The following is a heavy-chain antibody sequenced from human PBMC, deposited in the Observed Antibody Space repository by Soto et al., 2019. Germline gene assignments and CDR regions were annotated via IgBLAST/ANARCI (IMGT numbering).Heavy chain of an antibody. V-gene: IGHV3-74*01. D-gene: IGHD5-12*01. CDR2: INSDGSST. CDR3: ARGGAGYNFGWYFDY. Sequence: EVQLVESGGGLVQPGGSLRLSCAASGFTFSSYWMHWVRQAPGKVLVWVSRINSDGSSTTYADSVKGRFTISRDNAKNTLYLQMNSLRAEDTAVYYCARGGAGYNFGWYFDYWGQGTLVTVSS. CDR1: GFTFSSYW. J-gene: IGHJ4*02.